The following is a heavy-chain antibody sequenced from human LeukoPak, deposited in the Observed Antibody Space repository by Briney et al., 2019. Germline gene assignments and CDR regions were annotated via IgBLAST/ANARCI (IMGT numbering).Heavy chain of an antibody. CDR3: ARGQWLDNY. Sequence: PSETLSLTCAVYGGSFSGYYWSWIRQPPGKGLEWIGEINHSGSTKYNPSPKSRVTISVDTSKNKFSLKLSSVTVADTAVYYCARGQWLDNYWGQGALVTVSS. CDR1: GGSFSGYY. D-gene: IGHD6-19*01. CDR2: INHSGST. V-gene: IGHV4-34*01. J-gene: IGHJ4*02.